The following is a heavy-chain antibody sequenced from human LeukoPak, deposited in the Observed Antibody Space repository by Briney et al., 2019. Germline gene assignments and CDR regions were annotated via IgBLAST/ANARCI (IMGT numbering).Heavy chain of an antibody. CDR2: ISSSSSYI. Sequence: GGSLRLSCAASGFTFTSYSMNWVRQAPGKGLEWVSSISSSSSYIYYADSVKGRFTISRDNAKNSLYLQMNSLRAEDTAVYYCARGPNWNYPDYWGQGTLVTVSS. V-gene: IGHV3-21*01. CDR1: GFTFTSYS. J-gene: IGHJ4*02. CDR3: ARGPNWNYPDY. D-gene: IGHD1-20*01.